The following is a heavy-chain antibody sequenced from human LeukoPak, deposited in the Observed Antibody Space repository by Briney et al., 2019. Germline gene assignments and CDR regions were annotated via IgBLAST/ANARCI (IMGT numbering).Heavy chain of an antibody. Sequence: GGSLRLSCAASGFTFSDYYMSWLSQAAGKGVEWVSYISSSSSYTNYADSVKGRFTISRDNAKNSLYLQMNSLRAEDTAVYYCARLAAAGYYFDYWGQGTLVTVSS. CDR3: ARLAAAGYYFDY. CDR1: GFTFSDYY. D-gene: IGHD6-13*01. CDR2: ISSSSSYT. V-gene: IGHV3-11*06. J-gene: IGHJ4*02.